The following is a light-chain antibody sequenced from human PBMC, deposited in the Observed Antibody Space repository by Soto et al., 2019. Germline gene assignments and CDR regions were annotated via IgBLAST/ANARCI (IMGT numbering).Light chain of an antibody. V-gene: IGLV2-14*01. CDR2: EVS. Sequence: LTQPASVSGSPGQSITISCTGTSSDVGGYNYVSWYQQHPGKAPKLIIFEVSYRPSGISNRFSASKSGDTASLTISGLQADDEADYYCCSYTDSRTHIFGSGTKV. CDR3: CSYTDSRTHI. J-gene: IGLJ1*01. CDR1: SSDVGGYNY.